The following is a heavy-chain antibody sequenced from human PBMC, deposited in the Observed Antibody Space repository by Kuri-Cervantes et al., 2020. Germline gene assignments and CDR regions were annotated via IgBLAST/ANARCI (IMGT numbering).Heavy chain of an antibody. CDR2: ISSSGSTI. Sequence: GESLKISCAASGFTFNDYYMSWIRQAPGKGLEWVSYISSSGSTIYYADSVKGRFTISRDNAKNSLYLQMNSLRAEDTAVYFCARGLGYCSGGGCSQWGQGTPVTVSS. J-gene: IGHJ4*02. CDR3: ARGLGYCSGGGCSQ. V-gene: IGHV3-11*01. D-gene: IGHD2-15*01. CDR1: GFTFNDYY.